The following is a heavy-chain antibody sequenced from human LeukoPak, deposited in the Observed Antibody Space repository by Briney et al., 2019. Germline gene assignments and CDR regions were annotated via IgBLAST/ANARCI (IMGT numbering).Heavy chain of an antibody. CDR3: TRLSNPTGSHYYYMDV. D-gene: IGHD4-11*01. V-gene: IGHV3-11*01. CDR1: GFTFSDYY. Sequence: GGSLRLSCAASGFTFSDYYMSWIRQAPGKGLEWVSYISSSGSTISYADSVKGRFTISRDNAKNSLYLQMNSLRDEDTALYYCTRLSNPTGSHYYYMDVWGQGTTVTVSS. CDR2: ISSSGSTI. J-gene: IGHJ6*03.